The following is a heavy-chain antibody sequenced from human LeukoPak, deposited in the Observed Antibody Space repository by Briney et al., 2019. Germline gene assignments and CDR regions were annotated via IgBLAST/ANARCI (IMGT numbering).Heavy chain of an antibody. V-gene: IGHV4-39*01. CDR1: GASISSRPYC. CDR3: ARLVVSSWYHVVLLGRDY. CDR2: FYYSGST. J-gene: IGHJ4*02. Sequence: DPSETLSLTCTVSGASISSRPYCWGWIRQPPGKGLEWLGSFYYSGSTYYKPSLKSRVTISVDTSKNQISLKLSSATAADTAVYYCARLVVSSWYHVVLLGRDYWGQGTLVTVSS. D-gene: IGHD6-13*01.